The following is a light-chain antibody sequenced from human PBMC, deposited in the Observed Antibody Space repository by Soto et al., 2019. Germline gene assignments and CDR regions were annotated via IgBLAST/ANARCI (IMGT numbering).Light chain of an antibody. CDR3: QQRSNWPPSIN. J-gene: IGKJ5*01. Sequence: EIVLTHNPATLSLSPEERATLSRRARQIVSSYLAWYQQKPGQAPRLLIYDASNRATGLPARFSGSGSGTDFNLTISSLEPEDFAVYYCQQRSNWPPSINFGQGTRLEIK. CDR1: QIVSSY. CDR2: DAS. V-gene: IGKV3-11*01.